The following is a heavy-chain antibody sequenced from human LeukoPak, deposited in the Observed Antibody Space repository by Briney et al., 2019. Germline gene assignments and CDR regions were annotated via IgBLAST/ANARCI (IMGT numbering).Heavy chain of an antibody. CDR1: GGSFSGYY. CDR3: ARAGLRYFDWLLPVHDAFDI. D-gene: IGHD3-9*01. CDR2: INHSGST. V-gene: IGHV4-34*01. Sequence: PSETLSLTCAVYGGSFSGYYWSWIRQPPGKGLEWIGEINHSGSTNYNPSLKSRVTISVDTSKNQFSLKLSSVTAADTAVYYCARAGLRYFDWLLPVHDAFDIWGQGTMVTVSS. J-gene: IGHJ3*02.